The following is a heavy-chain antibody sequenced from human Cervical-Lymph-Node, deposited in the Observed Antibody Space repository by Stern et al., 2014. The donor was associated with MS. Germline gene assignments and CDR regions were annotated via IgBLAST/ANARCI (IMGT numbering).Heavy chain of an antibody. CDR3: ARARGNWNLDY. J-gene: IGHJ4*02. CDR1: RFTFSDYW. Sequence: EVQLVESGGDLVQPGGSLRLSCAASRFTFSDYWMTWVRQAPGKGLEWVANIKQDGSEKYYVDSVKGRFTVSRDNAKNSLYLQLNSLRAEDTAVYYCARARGNWNLDYWGQGTLVTVSS. CDR2: IKQDGSEK. D-gene: IGHD1-20*01. V-gene: IGHV3-7*03.